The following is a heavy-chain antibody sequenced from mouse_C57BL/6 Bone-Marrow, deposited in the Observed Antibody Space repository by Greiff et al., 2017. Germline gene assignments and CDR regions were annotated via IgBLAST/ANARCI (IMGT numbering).Heavy chain of an antibody. CDR2: IYPGGGYT. J-gene: IGHJ4*01. CDR3: ARGYDMDD. V-gene: IGHV1-63*01. Sequence: QVQLQQSGAELVRPGTSVKMSCKASGYTFTNYWIGWAKQRPGHGLEWIGDIYPGGGYTNYNEKFKGKATLTVDKSSSTAYMQLSRLTSEDSAIYYCARGYDMDDWGQGTSVTVSS. CDR1: GYTFTNYW.